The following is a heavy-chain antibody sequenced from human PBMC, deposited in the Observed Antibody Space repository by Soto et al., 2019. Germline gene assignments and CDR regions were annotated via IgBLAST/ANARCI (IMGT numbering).Heavy chain of an antibody. V-gene: IGHV3-30*18. CDR3: AKDPSPSSSRWHGNNWFDP. CDR2: ISYDGSNK. CDR1: GFRFRSYG. D-gene: IGHD6-13*01. J-gene: IGHJ5*02. Sequence: QVQLVESGGGVVQPGRSLRLSCAASGFRFRSYGMHWVRQAPGKGLEWGAVISYDGSNKYYADSVKGRFTISRDNSKNPLYLQMNSLRAEDMAVYYCAKDPSPSSSRWHGNNWFDPWGQGTLVSVSS.